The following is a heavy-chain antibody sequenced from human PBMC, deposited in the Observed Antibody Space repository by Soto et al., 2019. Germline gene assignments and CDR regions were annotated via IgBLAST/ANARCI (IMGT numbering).Heavy chain of an antibody. V-gene: IGHV4-39*01. D-gene: IGHD6-19*01. CDR3: ARRPMVGPVAENAFDI. Sequence: SETLSLTCSVSGGSIRSSSYYWNWIRQSPGKGLEWIGSVYYSGTTYYNPSLKRRVTISVDTYNQFSLKLSSVTAADTAYYFCARRPMVGPVAENAFDIWGQGTRVTVSS. CDR1: GGSIRSSSYY. CDR2: VYYSGTT. J-gene: IGHJ3*02.